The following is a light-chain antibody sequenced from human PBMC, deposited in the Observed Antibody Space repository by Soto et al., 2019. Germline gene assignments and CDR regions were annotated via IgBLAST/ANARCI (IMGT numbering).Light chain of an antibody. J-gene: IGKJ1*01. CDR3: QQYNNWPQT. CDR2: GAS. Sequence: EIVMTQSPATLSVSPGERATLSCRASQSVSSNLAWYQQKPGQAPMLLIYGASTRATGIPARFSGSGSGTAFTLTISSLQSEDFAVYYCQQYNNWPQTFGQGTKVEIK. V-gene: IGKV3-15*01. CDR1: QSVSSN.